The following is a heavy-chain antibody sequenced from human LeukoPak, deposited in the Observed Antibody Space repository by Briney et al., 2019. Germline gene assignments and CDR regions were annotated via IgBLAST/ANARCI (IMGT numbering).Heavy chain of an antibody. CDR3: ATNRGYFET. V-gene: IGHV1-18*01. CDR2: ISAYNGNT. D-gene: IGHD3-9*01. J-gene: IGHJ5*02. Sequence: ASVKVSCKASGYTFTSYGISWVRQAPGQGLEWMGWISAYNGNTNYAQKLQGRVTMTEDTSTDTAYMELSSLRSEDTAVYYCATNRGYFETWGQGTLVTVSS. CDR1: GYTFTSYG.